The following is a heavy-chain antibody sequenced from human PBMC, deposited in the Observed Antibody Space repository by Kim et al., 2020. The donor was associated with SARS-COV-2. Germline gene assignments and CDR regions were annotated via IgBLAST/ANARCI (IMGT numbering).Heavy chain of an antibody. CDR2: IYYSGST. Sequence: SETLSLTCTVSGGSISSGGYYWSWIRHHPGKGLEWIGYIYYSGSTYYNPSLKSRVTISVDTSKNQFSLKLSSVTAADTAVYYCASTIVVVPAAISYYYGMDVWGQGTTVTVSS. J-gene: IGHJ6*02. V-gene: IGHV4-31*03. CDR3: ASTIVVVPAAISYYYGMDV. CDR1: GGSISSGGYY. D-gene: IGHD2-2*01.